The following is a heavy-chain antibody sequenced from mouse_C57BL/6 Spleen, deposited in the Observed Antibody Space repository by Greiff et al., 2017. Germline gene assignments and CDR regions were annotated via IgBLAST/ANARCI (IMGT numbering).Heavy chain of an antibody. CDR3: ARGKYVLFAY. CDR2: IWSGGST. Sequence: VQLQESGPGLVQPSQSLSITCTVSGFSLTSYGVHWVRQSPGKGLEWLGVIWSGGSTDYNAAFISRLSISKDNSKSQVFFKMNSLQADDTAIYYCARGKYVLFAYWGQGTLGTVVA. J-gene: IGHJ3*01. D-gene: IGHD5-1-1*01. CDR1: GFSLTSYG. V-gene: IGHV2-2*01.